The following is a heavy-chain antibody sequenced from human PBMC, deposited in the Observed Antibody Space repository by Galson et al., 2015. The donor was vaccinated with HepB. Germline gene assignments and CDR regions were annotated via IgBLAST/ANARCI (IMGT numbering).Heavy chain of an antibody. CDR2: ISSDSTTM. D-gene: IGHD3-10*01. Sequence: SLRLSCAASGFTISDYSVSWVRLAPGKGLEWISYISSDSTTMYYADSVKGRFTISRDSAENSLYLQMNSLRVEDSAVYYCARCPFRNYYGSGTYFDYWGQGTQVVVSS. CDR3: ARCPFRNYYGSGTYFDY. V-gene: IGHV3-48*04. CDR1: GFTISDYS. J-gene: IGHJ4*02.